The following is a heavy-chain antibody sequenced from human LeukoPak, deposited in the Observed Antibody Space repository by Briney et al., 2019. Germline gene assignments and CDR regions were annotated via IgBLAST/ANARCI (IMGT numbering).Heavy chain of an antibody. V-gene: IGHV4-39*01. J-gene: IGHJ2*01. CDR3: ARLEGGYWCFDL. CDR2: IYYSGST. CDR1: GGSISSSSYY. D-gene: IGHD3-16*01. Sequence: PSETLSLTCTVSGGSISSSSYYWGWIRQPPGKGLEWIGSIYYSGSTYYNPSLKSRVTISVDTSKNQFSLKLSSVTAADTAVYYCARLEGGYWCFDLWGRGTLVTVSS.